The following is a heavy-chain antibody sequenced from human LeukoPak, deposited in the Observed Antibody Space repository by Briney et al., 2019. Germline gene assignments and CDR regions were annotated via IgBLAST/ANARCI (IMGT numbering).Heavy chain of an antibody. J-gene: IGHJ3*02. V-gene: IGHV3-53*01. Sequence: PGGSLRLSCAASGFTFNKYGMSWVRQAPGKGLEWVSIIYSGGSTFYADSVKGRFTISRDNSKNTLYLQMNSLRAEDTAVYYCARGGSYLSAFDIWGQGTMVTVSS. CDR2: IYSGGST. CDR3: ARGGSYLSAFDI. CDR1: GFTFNKYG. D-gene: IGHD1-26*01.